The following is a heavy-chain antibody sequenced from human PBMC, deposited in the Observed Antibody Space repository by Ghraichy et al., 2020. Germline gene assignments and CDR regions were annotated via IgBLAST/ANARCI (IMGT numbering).Heavy chain of an antibody. Sequence: GGSLRLSCAASGFIFSNYNMDWVRQAPGKGLEWISYISTGGSTVYYADSVKGRFTISRDNAKNSVYLQLNSLTDEDTGVYYCVRDEGWNYDYWGQGTLVTVSS. D-gene: IGHD1-7*01. J-gene: IGHJ4*02. CDR1: GFIFSNYN. V-gene: IGHV3-48*02. CDR3: VRDEGWNYDY. CDR2: ISTGGSTV.